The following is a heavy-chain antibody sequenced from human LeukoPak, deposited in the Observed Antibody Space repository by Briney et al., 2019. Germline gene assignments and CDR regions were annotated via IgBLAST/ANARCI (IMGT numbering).Heavy chain of an antibody. CDR3: ARPTLSPYYYDSSGDYDY. CDR1: GYTFTGYY. Sequence: ASVKVSCKASGYTFTGYYMHCVRQAPGQGLEWMGWINPNSGGTNYAQKFQCRVTMTRDTSISTAYMELSRLRSDDTAVYYCARPTLSPYYYDSSGDYDYWGQGTLVTVSS. V-gene: IGHV1-2*02. J-gene: IGHJ4*02. D-gene: IGHD3-22*01. CDR2: INPNSGGT.